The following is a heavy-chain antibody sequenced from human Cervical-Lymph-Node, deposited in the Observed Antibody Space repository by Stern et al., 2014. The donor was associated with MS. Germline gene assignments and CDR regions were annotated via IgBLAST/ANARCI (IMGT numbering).Heavy chain of an antibody. Sequence: VQLVQSGAEVKKPGASLKISCQGSEYSFTSYWIGWVRQMPGQGLEWMGIIPPVDSDTRYSPSFQGQVTISADKAIRTAYLQGSSLKSSDTAMYYCARHNAAGTGFDYWGQGTLVTVSS. J-gene: IGHJ4*02. V-gene: IGHV5-51*01. CDR1: EYSFTSYW. CDR2: IPPVDSDT. CDR3: ARHNAAGTGFDY. D-gene: IGHD6-13*01.